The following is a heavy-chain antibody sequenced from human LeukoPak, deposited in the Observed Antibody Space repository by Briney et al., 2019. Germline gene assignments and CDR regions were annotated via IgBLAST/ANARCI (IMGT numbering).Heavy chain of an antibody. V-gene: IGHV3-30-3*01. J-gene: IGHJ4*02. CDR3: ASSHYVWGSCRHGPSYY. CDR2: ISYDGSNK. D-gene: IGHD3-16*02. Sequence: GGSLRLSCEVSGFTFRDFWMNWVRQAPGKGLEWVAVISYDGSNKYYADSVKGRFTISRDNSKNTLYLQMNSLRAEDTAVYYCASSHYVWGSCRHGPSYYWGQGTLVTVSS. CDR1: GFTFRDFW.